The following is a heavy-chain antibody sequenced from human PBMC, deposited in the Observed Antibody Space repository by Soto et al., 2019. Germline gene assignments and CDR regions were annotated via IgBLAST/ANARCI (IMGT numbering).Heavy chain of an antibody. CDR3: ARDRIMITPEGFGYYYGIDV. Sequence: QVQLQESGPGLVKPSQTLSLTCTVSGGSISSGDYYWSWIRQPPGKGLKRIGYSYYSGSTYYNPSLKSRVTISVDTSKNQFSLKLSSVTAADTAVYYCARDRIMITPEGFGYYYGIDVWGQGTTVTVSS. CDR1: GGSISSGDYY. V-gene: IGHV4-30-4*01. CDR2: SYYSGST. D-gene: IGHD3-16*01. J-gene: IGHJ6*02.